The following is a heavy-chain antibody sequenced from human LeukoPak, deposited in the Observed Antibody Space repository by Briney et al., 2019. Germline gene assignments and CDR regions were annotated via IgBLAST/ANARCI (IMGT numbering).Heavy chain of an antibody. D-gene: IGHD2-2*01. CDR3: ARAPIVVVPAALFSTSWFDP. Sequence: GGSLRLSCAASGFTFSSYWMHWVRQARGKGLVWVSRINSDGSSTSYADSVKGRFTISRDNAKNTLYLQMNSLRAEDTAVYYCARAPIVVVPAALFSTSWFDPWGQGTLVTVSS. CDR2: INSDGSST. V-gene: IGHV3-74*01. J-gene: IGHJ5*02. CDR1: GFTFSSYW.